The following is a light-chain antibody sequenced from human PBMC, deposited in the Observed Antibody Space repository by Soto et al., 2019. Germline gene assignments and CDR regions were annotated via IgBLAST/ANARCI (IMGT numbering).Light chain of an antibody. CDR1: QSVTRY. Sequence: EIVLTQSPATLSLSPGERATLSCRASQSVTRYLAWYQQKPGQAPRLLIYDASNRATGIPARFSGSGSGTNFTLTISSLEPEDVAVYYCQQRSNGPRTFGQGTKLEIK. V-gene: IGKV3-11*01. CDR3: QQRSNGPRT. J-gene: IGKJ2*01. CDR2: DAS.